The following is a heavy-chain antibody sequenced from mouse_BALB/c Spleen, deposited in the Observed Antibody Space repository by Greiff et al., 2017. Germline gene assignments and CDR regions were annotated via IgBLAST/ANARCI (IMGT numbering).Heavy chain of an antibody. CDR3: ANDYGDY. CDR2: ISPNNGGT. D-gene: IGHD2-4*01. Sequence: EVQLQQSGPELVKPGASVKLSCKASGFTFTDYNMAWVKQSHGKSLEWIGDISPNNGGTIYNQKFKGKATLTVDKSSSTAYMGLRSLTSEDTAVYYCANDYGDYWGQGTTLTVSS. CDR1: GFTFTDYN. V-gene: IGHV1-18*01. J-gene: IGHJ2*01.